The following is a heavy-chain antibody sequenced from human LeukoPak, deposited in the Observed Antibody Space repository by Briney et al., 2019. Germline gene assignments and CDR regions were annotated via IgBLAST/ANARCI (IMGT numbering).Heavy chain of an antibody. CDR3: TSRREYYDSSGQWIGTQGDY. Sequence: GGSLRLSCAASGFTFSSYSMNWVRQAPGKGLEWVSSISSSSSYIYYADSVKGRFTISRDNAKNSLYLQTNSLKTEDTAVYYCTSRREYYDSSGQWIGTQGDYWGQGTLVTVSS. CDR1: GFTFSSYS. J-gene: IGHJ4*02. D-gene: IGHD3-22*01. V-gene: IGHV3-21*04. CDR2: ISSSSSYI.